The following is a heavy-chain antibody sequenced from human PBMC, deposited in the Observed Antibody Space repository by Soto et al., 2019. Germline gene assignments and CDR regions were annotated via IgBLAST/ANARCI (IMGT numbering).Heavy chain of an antibody. J-gene: IGHJ4*02. CDR2: SRNKANSFST. Sequence: GGSLRLSCEVSGFSFSDHYMDWVRQAPGKGLEWVGRSRNKANSFSTAYAPSVKGRFTISRDDSKSSLYLQMNSLKTDDTAVYYCTRIAYNYGPGDYWGQGTLVTVSS. D-gene: IGHD2-21*01. V-gene: IGHV3-72*01. CDR1: GFSFSDHY. CDR3: TRIAYNYGPGDY.